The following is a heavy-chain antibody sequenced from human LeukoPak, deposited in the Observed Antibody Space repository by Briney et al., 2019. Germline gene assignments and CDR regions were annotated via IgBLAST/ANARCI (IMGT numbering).Heavy chain of an antibody. CDR3: ARSCGGDCYLPLDVFDI. J-gene: IGHJ3*02. V-gene: IGHV1-46*01. CDR2: INPIGGST. Sequence: ASVKVSCKASGYTFTSYYMHWVRQAPRQGLEWMGIINPIGGSTSYEHNFQDTVTMTRDTSTSTVYTELSSLRSEDTAVYYCARSCGGDCYLPLDVFDIWGHGTMVTVSS. D-gene: IGHD2-21*02. CDR1: GYTFTSYY.